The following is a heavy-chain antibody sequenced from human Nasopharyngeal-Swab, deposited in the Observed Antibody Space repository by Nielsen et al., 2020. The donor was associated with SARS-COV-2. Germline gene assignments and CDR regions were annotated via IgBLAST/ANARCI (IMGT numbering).Heavy chain of an antibody. CDR1: GFTFSDYY. V-gene: IGHV3-11*04. CDR3: ARDGSLYCSSTSCYSGKYYYGLDV. Sequence: SCAASGFTFSDYYMSWIRQAPGKGLEWVSYISSSGSTIYYADSVKGRFTISRDDAKNSLYLQMNSLRAEDTAVYYCARDGSLYCSSTSCYSGKYYYGLDVWGQGTTVTVSS. J-gene: IGHJ6*02. CDR2: ISSSGSTI. D-gene: IGHD2-2*01.